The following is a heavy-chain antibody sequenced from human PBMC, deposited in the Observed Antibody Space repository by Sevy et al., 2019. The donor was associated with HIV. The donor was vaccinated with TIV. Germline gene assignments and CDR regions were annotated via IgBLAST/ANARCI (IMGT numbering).Heavy chain of an antibody. CDR1: GDSFSGYT. D-gene: IGHD2-21*02. Sequence: ASVKVSCKSSGDSFSGYTIIWVRQAPGQGLEWMGGIIPISGPAGPTNSAQNFQDRATITADRSTHTAYMELSSLRSEDTALYFCARASSGGGDCYYLQYWGQGTLVTVSS. CDR2: IIPISGPAGPT. V-gene: IGHV1-69*06. J-gene: IGHJ1*01. CDR3: ARASSGGGDCYYLQY.